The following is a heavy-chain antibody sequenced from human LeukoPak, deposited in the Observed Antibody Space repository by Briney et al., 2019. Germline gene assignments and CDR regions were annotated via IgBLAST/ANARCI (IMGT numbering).Heavy chain of an antibody. CDR2: ISSSSYI. CDR3: ARDNGYCSSTSCPNDAFDI. J-gene: IGHJ3*02. D-gene: IGHD2-2*03. CDR1: GFTFSSYS. Sequence: PGGSLRLSCAASGFTFSSYSMNWVRQAPGKGLEWVSSISSSSYIYYADSVKGRFTISRDNAKNSLYLQMNSLRAEDTAVYYCARDNGYCSSTSCPNDAFDIWGQGTMVTVSS. V-gene: IGHV3-21*01.